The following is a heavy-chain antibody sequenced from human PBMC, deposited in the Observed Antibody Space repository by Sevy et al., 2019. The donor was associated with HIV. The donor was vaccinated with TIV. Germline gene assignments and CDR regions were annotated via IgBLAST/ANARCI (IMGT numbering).Heavy chain of an antibody. V-gene: IGHV3-33*01. CDR3: ARDKLPPVMVTMVRGALSYFFDY. Sequence: GGSQRLSCAASGFTFSSYGMHWVRQAPDKGLEWVAVIWYDGTNKYYADSVKGRFTISRDNSKNTLYLQMSSLRAEDTAVYYCARDKLPPVMVTMVRGALSYFFDYWGQGTLVTVSS. J-gene: IGHJ4*02. CDR1: GFTFSSYG. CDR2: IWYDGTNK. D-gene: IGHD3-10*01.